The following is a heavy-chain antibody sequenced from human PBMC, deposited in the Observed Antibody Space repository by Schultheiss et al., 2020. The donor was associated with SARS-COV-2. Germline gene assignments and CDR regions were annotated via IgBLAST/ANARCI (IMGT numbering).Heavy chain of an antibody. D-gene: IGHD3-22*01. Sequence: GESLKISCKASGYTFTRYYMHWVRQAPGQGLEWMGIINPSGGGTRYAQKFQGRVTMTRDTSTSTAYMELSSLRSEDTAVYYCAREKEGYDSSGYFLYWGQGTTVTVSS. J-gene: IGHJ6*02. CDR2: INPSGGGT. CDR3: AREKEGYDSSGYFLY. CDR1: GYTFTRYY. V-gene: IGHV1-46*01.